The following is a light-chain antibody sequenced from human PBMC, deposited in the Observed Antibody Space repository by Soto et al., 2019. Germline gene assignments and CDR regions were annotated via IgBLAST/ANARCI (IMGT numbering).Light chain of an antibody. V-gene: IGLV2-8*01. J-gene: IGLJ2*01. Sequence: QSALTQPPCASGSPGQSATISFTGTSSDVGGYNYVSWYQQHPGKAPKLMISEVSKRPSGVPDRFSGSKSGNTASLTVSGLQAEDEADYYCSSFAGNNNLVFGGGTKLTVL. CDR1: SSDVGGYNY. CDR3: SSFAGNNNLV. CDR2: EVS.